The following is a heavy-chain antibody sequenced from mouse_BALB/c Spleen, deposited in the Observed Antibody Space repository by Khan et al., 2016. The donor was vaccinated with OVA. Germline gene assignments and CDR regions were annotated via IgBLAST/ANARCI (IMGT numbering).Heavy chain of an antibody. CDR3: ARGALGY. CDR2: IDPFNGGT. CDR1: GYSFTSYY. Sequence: VQLQQSGPELMKPGASVNISCKASGYSFTSYYIHWVRQSHGKSLEWIGYIDPFNGGTDYNQKFKGKATLPVAKSSSTAYMHLSSLTSEASAVFYCARGALGYWGQGTLVTVSA. V-gene: IGHV1S135*01. J-gene: IGHJ3*02.